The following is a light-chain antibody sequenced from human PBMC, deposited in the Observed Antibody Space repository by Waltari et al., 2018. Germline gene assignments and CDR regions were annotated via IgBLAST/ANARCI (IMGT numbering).Light chain of an antibody. CDR1: NIKSKC. CDR3: QVWDANTDPGV. CDR2: YDN. Sequence: SYVLPRPPSVSVAPGETASITCGGNNIKSKCLHWYRQGPGQAPVVVISYDNDRAAGIPERFSGSNSGNTATLTISRVEAGDEADYYCQVWDANTDPGVFGTGTEVTVL. J-gene: IGLJ1*01. V-gene: IGLV3-21*01.